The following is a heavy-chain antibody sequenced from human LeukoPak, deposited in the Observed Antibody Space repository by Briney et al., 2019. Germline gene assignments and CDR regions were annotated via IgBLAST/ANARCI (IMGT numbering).Heavy chain of an antibody. CDR1: GFTFSNFA. Sequence: GYLILSCVASGFTFSNFALSWVRQPPGKGLEWVSRIIGSSGDTFYADSVKGRFSISRDNSKNSLYLQMNTLRAEDTALYYCARGEPYDSSGYYDYWGQGTLVTVSS. CDR3: ARGEPYDSSGYYDY. D-gene: IGHD3-22*01. V-gene: IGHV3-23*01. CDR2: IIGSSGDT. J-gene: IGHJ4*02.